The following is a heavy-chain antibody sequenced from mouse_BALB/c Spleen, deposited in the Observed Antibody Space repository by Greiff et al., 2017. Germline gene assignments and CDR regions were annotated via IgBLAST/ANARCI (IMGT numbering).Heavy chain of an antibody. CDR2: ISSGGGST. D-gene: IGHD2-4*01. V-gene: IGHV5-12-1*01. Sequence: EVMLVESGGGLVKPGGSLKLSCAASGFAFSSYDMSWVRQTPEKRLEWVAYISSGGGSTYYPDTVKGRFTISRDNAKNTLYLQMSSLKSEDTAMYYCARQGIYYDYSWFAYWGQGTLVTVSA. CDR3: ARQGIYYDYSWFAY. J-gene: IGHJ3*01. CDR1: GFAFSSYD.